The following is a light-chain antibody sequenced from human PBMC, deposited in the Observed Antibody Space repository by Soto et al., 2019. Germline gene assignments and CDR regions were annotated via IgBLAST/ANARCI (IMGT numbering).Light chain of an antibody. J-gene: IGKJ1*01. Sequence: PGERATLSCRASQSVSSIYFAWYQQKRGQAPRLLIYGVSSRATGIPDRFSGSGSGTELTLTISSLQSEDFAVYYCQQYNNWPWTFGQGTKADVK. V-gene: IGKV3D-15*01. CDR3: QQYNNWPWT. CDR2: GVS. CDR1: QSVSSIY.